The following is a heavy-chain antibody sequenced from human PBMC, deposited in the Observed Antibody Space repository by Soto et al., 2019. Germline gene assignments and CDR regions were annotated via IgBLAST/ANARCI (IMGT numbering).Heavy chain of an antibody. D-gene: IGHD2-15*01. CDR2: IYRDGRT. V-gene: IGHV3-66*01. J-gene: IGHJ4*02. CDR1: GFTFSSYS. CDR3: TRDPVDSPVFDY. Sequence: PGGSLRLSCAASGFTFSSYSMSWVRQAPGKGLEWVSVIYRDGRTYYADSMKGRFTISRDHSKNTLYLQMNSLRAEDTAVYYCTRDPVDSPVFDYWGQGTLVTVS.